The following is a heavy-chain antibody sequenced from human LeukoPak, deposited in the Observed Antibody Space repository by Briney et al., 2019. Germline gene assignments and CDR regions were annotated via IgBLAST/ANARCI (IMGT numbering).Heavy chain of an antibody. CDR3: GCADYYDSSGY. V-gene: IGHV4-39*01. CDR1: GGSISSSSYY. CDR2: IYYSGST. J-gene: IGHJ4*02. Sequence: PSETLSLTCTVSGGSISSSSYYWGWIRQPPGKGLEWIGSIYYSGSTYYNPSLKSRVTISVDTSKNQFSLKLSSVTAADTAVYYCGCADYYDSSGYWGQGTLVTVSS. D-gene: IGHD3-22*01.